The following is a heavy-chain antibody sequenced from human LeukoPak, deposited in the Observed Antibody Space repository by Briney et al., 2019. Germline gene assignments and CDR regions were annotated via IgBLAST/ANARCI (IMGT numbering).Heavy chain of an antibody. J-gene: IGHJ4*02. CDR3: ARDGEYYDSSGYSGGYFDS. CDR2: IYYSGPT. CDR1: GGSISSSDYY. Sequence: SETLSLTCTVSGGSISSSDYYWVWIRQPPGKGLEWIGSIYYSGPTYYNPSLKSRVSISVDTSKNQFSLKLRSVTAADTAVYYCARDGEYYDSSGYSGGYFDSWGQGTLVTVSS. D-gene: IGHD3-22*01. V-gene: IGHV4-39*07.